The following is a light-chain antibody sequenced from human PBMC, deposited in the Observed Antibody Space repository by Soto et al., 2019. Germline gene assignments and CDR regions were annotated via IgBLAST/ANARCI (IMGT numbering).Light chain of an antibody. V-gene: IGKV1-12*01. CDR2: AAS. CDR3: QQANSFPLT. Sequence: DIQVTQSPSSLSASVGDRVTITGRTNQSISIWLNWYQQKPGKAPKLLIYAASSLQSGVPSRFSGSGSGTDFTLTSSSLQPEDFATYYCQQANSFPLTFGGGTKVDIK. J-gene: IGKJ4*01. CDR1: QSISIW.